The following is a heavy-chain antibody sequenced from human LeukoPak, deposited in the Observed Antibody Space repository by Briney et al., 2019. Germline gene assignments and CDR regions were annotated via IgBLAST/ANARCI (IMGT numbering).Heavy chain of an antibody. D-gene: IGHD6-19*01. V-gene: IGHV6-1*01. CDR3: ARQMAGAYWYCDL. CDR2: TYYRSKWYN. Sequence: SQTLSLTCAISGDSVSSNSAAWNWIRQSPSRGLEWLGRTYYRSKWYNDYAVSVKGRIAINPDTSKSQFSLQLDSVTPEDTAVYYCARQMAGAYWYCDLWGRGTLVTVSS. J-gene: IGHJ2*01. CDR1: GDSVSSNSAA.